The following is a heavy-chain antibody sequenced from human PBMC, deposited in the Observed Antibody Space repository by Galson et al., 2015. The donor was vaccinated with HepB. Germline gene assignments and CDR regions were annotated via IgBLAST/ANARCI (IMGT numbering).Heavy chain of an antibody. V-gene: IGHV1-46*01. Sequence: SVKVSSKASGYTFTSYYMHWVRQAPGQGLEWMGIINPSGGSTSYAQKFQGRVTMTRDTSTSTVYMELSSLRSEDTAVYYCARDRLLMYSRAPTNNFDYWGQGTLVTVSS. D-gene: IGHD6-13*01. CDR1: GYTFTSYY. J-gene: IGHJ4*02. CDR2: INPSGGST. CDR3: ARDRLLMYSRAPTNNFDY.